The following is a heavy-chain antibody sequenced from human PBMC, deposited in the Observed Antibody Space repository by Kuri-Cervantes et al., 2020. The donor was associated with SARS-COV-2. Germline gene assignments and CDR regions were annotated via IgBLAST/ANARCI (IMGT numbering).Heavy chain of an antibody. D-gene: IGHD6-6*01. J-gene: IGHJ5*02. CDR2: IKQDGSEK. V-gene: IGHV3-7*03. CDR3: ASSSSAHP. Sequence: GESLKISCAASGFTFSSYWMSWVRQAPGKGPEWVANIKQDGSEKYHVDSVKGRFTISRDNAKNSLYLQMNSLRAEDTAVYYCASSSSAHPWGQGTLVDVSS. CDR1: GFTFSSYW.